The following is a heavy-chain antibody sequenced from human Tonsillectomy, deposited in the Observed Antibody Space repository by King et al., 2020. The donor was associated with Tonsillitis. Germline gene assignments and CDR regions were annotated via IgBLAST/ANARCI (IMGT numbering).Heavy chain of an antibody. CDR3: ASTTLDSGDFWFDP. V-gene: IGHV4-39*01. D-gene: IGHD4-17*01. CDR2: IYFIEST. J-gene: IGHJ5*02. CDR1: GASISSSDYY. Sequence: LQLQESGPGLVKPSETLSLTCTVSGASISSSDYYWGWIRQPPGKGLEWIGNIYFIESTYYNPSLKSRVTISVDTSKNQFSLKLSSVTAADTAVYFCASTTLDSGDFWFDPWGQGTLVTVSS.